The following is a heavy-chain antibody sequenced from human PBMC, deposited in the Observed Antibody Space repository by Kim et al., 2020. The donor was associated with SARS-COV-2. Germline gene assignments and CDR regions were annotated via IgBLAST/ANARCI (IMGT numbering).Heavy chain of an antibody. Sequence: GESLKISCKGSGYSFTSYWISWVRQMPGKGLEWMGRIDPSDSYTNYSPSFQGHVTISADKSISTAYLQWSSLKASDTAMYYCARGEGGQPYYFDYWGREPWSPSPQ. CDR1: GYSFTSYW. CDR3: ARGEGGQPYYFDY. CDR2: IDPSDSYT. V-gene: IGHV5-10-1*01. D-gene: IGHD2-15*01. J-gene: IGHJ4*02.